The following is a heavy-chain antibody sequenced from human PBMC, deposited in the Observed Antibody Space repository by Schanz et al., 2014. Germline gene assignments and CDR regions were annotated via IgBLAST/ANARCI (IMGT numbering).Heavy chain of an antibody. CDR3: ARDTAQSCIGPSCFEYFQH. D-gene: IGHD2-2*01. CDR1: GFNFRNYG. CDR2: MSWNAGSL. J-gene: IGHJ1*01. Sequence: VQLVESGGGVVQPGRSLRLSCAASGFNFRNYGMHWVRQAPGKDLEWVSGMSWNAGSLGYGDSVKGRFTISRDNAKNSLYLQMNSLRAEDTALYYCARDTAQSCIGPSCFEYFQHWGQGALVTVSS. V-gene: IGHV3-9*01.